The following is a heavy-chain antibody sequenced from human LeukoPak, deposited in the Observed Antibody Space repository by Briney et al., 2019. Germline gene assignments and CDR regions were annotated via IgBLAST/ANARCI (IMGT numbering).Heavy chain of an antibody. CDR1: GYTFTSYG. J-gene: IGHJ4*02. CDR2: ISAYNGNT. V-gene: IGHV1-18*01. CDR3: ARARGDYYDSSGYAGYFDY. Sequence: GASVTVSCKASGYTFTSYGISWVRQAPGQGLEWMGWISAYNGNTNYAQKLQGRVTMTTDTSTSTAYMELRSLRSDDTAVYYCARARGDYYDSSGYAGYFDYWGQGTLVTVSS. D-gene: IGHD3-22*01.